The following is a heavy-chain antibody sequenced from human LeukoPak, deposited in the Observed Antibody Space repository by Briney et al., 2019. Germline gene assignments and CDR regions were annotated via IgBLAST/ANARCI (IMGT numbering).Heavy chain of an antibody. D-gene: IGHD3-3*01. V-gene: IGHV3-23*01. Sequence: GGSLRLSCAASGFTFSSYVMSWVRQAPGKGLERVSAISGSGGSTYYADSVKGRFTISRDNSKNTLYLQMNSLRAEDTAVYYCAKALERVTIFGVVILYFDYWGQGTLVTVSS. J-gene: IGHJ4*02. CDR3: AKALERVTIFGVVILYFDY. CDR1: GFTFSSYV. CDR2: ISGSGGST.